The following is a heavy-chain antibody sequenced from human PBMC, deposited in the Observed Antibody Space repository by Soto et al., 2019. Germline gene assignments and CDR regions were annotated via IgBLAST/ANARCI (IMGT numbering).Heavy chain of an antibody. CDR2: ISYDGSNK. CDR1: GFTFSSYG. Sequence: QVQLVESGGGVVQPGRSLRLSCAASGFTFSSYGMHWVRQAPGKGLEWVAVISYDGSNKYYADSVKGRFTISRDNSKNTLYPQKNSLRAEDTAVYYCASPGGYSGSYSFDYWGQGTMVTVSS. V-gene: IGHV3-30*03. J-gene: IGHJ4*02. CDR3: ASPGGYSGSYSFDY. D-gene: IGHD1-26*01.